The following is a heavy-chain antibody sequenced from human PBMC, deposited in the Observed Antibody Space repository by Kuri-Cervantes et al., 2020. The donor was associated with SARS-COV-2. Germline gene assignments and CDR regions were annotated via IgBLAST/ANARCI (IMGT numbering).Heavy chain of an antibody. Sequence: GESLKISCAASGFTFSSYWMHWVRQAPGKGLVWVSRINSDGSSTSYADSVKGRFTISRDTSKNTLYLQMNSLRAEDTAMYYCARRYTGYAFDIWGQGTMVTVSS. CDR2: INSDGSST. V-gene: IGHV3-74*01. J-gene: IGHJ3*02. CDR1: GFTFSSYW. CDR3: ARRYTGYAFDI. D-gene: IGHD1-26*01.